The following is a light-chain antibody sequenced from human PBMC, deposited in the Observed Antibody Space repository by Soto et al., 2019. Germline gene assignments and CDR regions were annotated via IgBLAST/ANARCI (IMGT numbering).Light chain of an antibody. J-gene: IGLJ2*01. V-gene: IGLV2-14*01. Sequence: QSALTQPASVSGSPGQSITISCTGTSSDIGNYDFVSWYQQVPGTAPKAMIYEVSSRPSGVSNRFSGSKSGNTASLTISGLQAEDEAYYYCSSYTTSTSFILFGGGTKLIVL. CDR3: SSYTTSTSFIL. CDR1: SSDIGNYDF. CDR2: EVS.